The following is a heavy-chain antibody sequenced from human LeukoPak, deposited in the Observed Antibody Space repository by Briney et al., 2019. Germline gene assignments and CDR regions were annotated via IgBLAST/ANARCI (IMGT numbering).Heavy chain of an antibody. CDR1: GYTFTGYY. Sequence: ASVKVSCKASGYTFTGYYMHWVRQAPGQGLEWMGWINPNSGGTNYAQKFQGRVTMTRDTSISTAYMELSRLRSDDTAVYYCARDTRHSSGWYYYYYGMDVWGQGTTVTVSS. V-gene: IGHV1-2*02. J-gene: IGHJ6*02. CDR3: ARDTRHSSGWYYYYYGMDV. CDR2: INPNSGGT. D-gene: IGHD6-19*01.